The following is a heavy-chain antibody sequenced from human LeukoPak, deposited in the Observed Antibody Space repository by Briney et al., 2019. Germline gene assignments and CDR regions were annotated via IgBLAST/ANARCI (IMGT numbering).Heavy chain of an antibody. V-gene: IGHV3-53*05. D-gene: IGHD2-2*01. J-gene: IGHJ4*02. CDR1: GFTVSSNY. CDR3: ARGGDIVVVPAAMGSHLDY. Sequence: GGSLRLSCAASGFTVSSNYMSWVRQAPGKGLEWVSVIYSGYSTYYADSVKGRFTISRDNSKNTLYLQMNSLRAEDTAVYYCARGGDIVVVPAAMGSHLDYWGQGTLVTVSS. CDR2: IYSGYST.